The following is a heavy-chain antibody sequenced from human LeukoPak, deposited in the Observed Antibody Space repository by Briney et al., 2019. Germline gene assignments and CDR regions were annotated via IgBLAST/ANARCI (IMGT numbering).Heavy chain of an antibody. CDR3: IGYYDSSGYSFDY. CDR2: MNPNSGGT. J-gene: IGHJ4*02. CDR1: GYTFTSYD. Sequence: ASVKVSCKASGYTFTSYDINWVRQATGQGLEWMGWMNPNSGGTNYAQKFQGRVTMTRDTSISTAYMELSRLRSDDTAVYYCIGYYDSSGYSFDYWGQGTLVTVSS. V-gene: IGHV1-2*02. D-gene: IGHD3-22*01.